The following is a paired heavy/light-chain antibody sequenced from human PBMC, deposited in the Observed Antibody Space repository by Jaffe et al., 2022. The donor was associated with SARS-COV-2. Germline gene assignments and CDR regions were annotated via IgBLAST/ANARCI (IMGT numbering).Light chain of an antibody. J-gene: IGLJ3*02. CDR1: SSNIGSNY. CDR3: TTWDDSLSGWV. V-gene: IGLV1-47*01. Sequence: QSVLTQPPSASGTPGQRVTISCSGSSSNIGSNYVYWYQQFPGTAPKLLIYRNNQRPSGVPDRFSGSKSGTSASLAISGLRSEDEADYYCTTWDDSLSGWVFGGGTKLTVL. CDR2: RNN.
Heavy chain of an antibody. D-gene: IGHD2-15*01. CDR1: GFTFSIYA. CDR3: AKSMCSGGTCYSHSDAFDV. V-gene: IGHV3-23*04. J-gene: IGHJ3*01. CDR2: ISGSGGST. Sequence: EVQLVESGGGLVQRGGSLRLSCAASGFTFSIYAMTWVRQAPGKGLEWVSVISGSGGSTYYADSVKGRFTISRDKSKNTLYLQMNSLRAEDTAIYYCAKSMCSGGTCYSHSDAFDVWGRGTMVTVSS.